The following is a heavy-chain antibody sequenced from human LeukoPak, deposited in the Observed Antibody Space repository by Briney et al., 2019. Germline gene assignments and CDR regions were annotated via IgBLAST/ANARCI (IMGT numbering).Heavy chain of an antibody. D-gene: IGHD3-10*01. CDR3: ARGDYGSRSDYYYYYMDV. CDR1: GYTFTSYD. CDR2: MNPNSGNT. V-gene: IGHV1-8*03. Sequence: ASVKVSCKASGYTFTSYDINWVRQATGQGLEWMGWMNPNSGNTGYAQKFQGRVTITRNTSISTACMELSSLRSEDTAVYYCARGDYGSRSDYYYYYMDVWGKGTTVTVSS. J-gene: IGHJ6*03.